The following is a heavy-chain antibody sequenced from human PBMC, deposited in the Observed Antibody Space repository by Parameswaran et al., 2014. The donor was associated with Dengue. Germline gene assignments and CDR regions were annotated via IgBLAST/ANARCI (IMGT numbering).Heavy chain of an antibody. Sequence: GGSLRLSCAASGFSFTNSWMSWVRQAPGKGLEWVANIKPDGSEKDYVGSVKGRFTISRDNAKNSLYLQMNSLRAEDTAVYYCAKDSSTAYWGQGTLVTVSS. CDR1: GFSFTNSW. V-gene: IGHV3-7*01. J-gene: IGHJ4*02. CDR3: AKDSSTAY. CDR2: IKPDGSEK. D-gene: IGHD2-21*02.